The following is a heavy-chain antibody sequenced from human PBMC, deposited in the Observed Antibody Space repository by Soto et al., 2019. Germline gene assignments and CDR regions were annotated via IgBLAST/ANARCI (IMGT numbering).Heavy chain of an antibody. D-gene: IGHD3-22*01. CDR1: GFTFTSSA. Sequence: SVKVSCKASGFTFTSSAVQWVRQARGQRLEWIGWIVVGSGNTNYAQKFQERVTITRDMSTSTAYMELSSLRSEDTATYYCARMDDSSGQWGDYYFDYWGQGTLVTVSS. CDR3: ARMDDSSGQWGDYYFDY. J-gene: IGHJ4*02. CDR2: IVVGSGNT. V-gene: IGHV1-58*01.